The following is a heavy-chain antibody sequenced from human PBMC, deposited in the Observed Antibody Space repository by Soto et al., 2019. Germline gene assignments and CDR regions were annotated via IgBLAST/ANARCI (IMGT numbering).Heavy chain of an antibody. CDR2: INHSGST. CDR1: GGSFSGYY. V-gene: IGHV4-34*01. J-gene: IGHJ4*02. D-gene: IGHD3-9*01. CDR3: ARHASYYDILTGYPYFDY. Sequence: SETLSLTCAVYGGSFSGYYWSWIRQPPGKGLEWIGDINHSGSTNYNPSLKSRVTISVDTSKNQFSLKLSSVTAADTAEYYCARHASYYDILTGYPYFDYWGQGTLVTVSS.